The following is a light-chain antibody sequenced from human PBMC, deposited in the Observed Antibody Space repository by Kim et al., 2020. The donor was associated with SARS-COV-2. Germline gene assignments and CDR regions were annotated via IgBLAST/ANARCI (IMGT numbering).Light chain of an antibody. J-gene: IGKJ2*01. CDR2: GAS. Sequence: SPGESATLSCSASQSVRSSYIAWYQQKPGQAPRLLFYGASSRATGIPDRFRGSGSGTEFTLTISRLEPEDFAVYYCQLYGSSPMYTFGQGTKLEI. V-gene: IGKV3-20*01. CDR1: QSVRSSY. CDR3: QLYGSSPMYT.